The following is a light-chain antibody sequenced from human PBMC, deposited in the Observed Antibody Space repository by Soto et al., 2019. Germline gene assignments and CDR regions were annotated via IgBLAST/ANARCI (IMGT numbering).Light chain of an antibody. CDR2: GAS. CDR1: QSVSSN. J-gene: IGKJ1*01. V-gene: IGKV3-15*01. CDR3: QQYNNWLPT. Sequence: EIVMTQSPATLSVSPGERATLSCRASQSVSSNLAWYQQKPGQAPRLLIYGASTRATDIPARFSGSGSGTEFTLTISSLQSEDFVVYYCQQYNNWLPTFGQGTKVEIK.